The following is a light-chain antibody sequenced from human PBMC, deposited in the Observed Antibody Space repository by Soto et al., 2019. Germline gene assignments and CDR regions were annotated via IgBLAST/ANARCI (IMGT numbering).Light chain of an antibody. CDR1: QGISSY. V-gene: IGKV1-8*01. CDR3: QHYNSYSEA. Sequence: AIRMTQSPSSFSASTGDRVTITCRASQGISSYLAWYQQKPGKAPKLLIYAASTLQSGVPSRFSGSGSGTDFTLTISCLQSEDFATYYCQHYNSYSEAFGQGTKVDIK. J-gene: IGKJ1*01. CDR2: AAS.